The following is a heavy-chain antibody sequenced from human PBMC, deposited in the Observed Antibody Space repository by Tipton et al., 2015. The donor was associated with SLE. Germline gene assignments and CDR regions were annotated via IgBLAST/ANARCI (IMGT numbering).Heavy chain of an antibody. D-gene: IGHD2-21*01. Sequence: GSLRLSCEASGFTFEDYGMSWVRQVPGKGLDWVSGIDWNGGDTGYGDSVKGRFTISRDNAKNSLYLQMNSLRAEDTAVYYCASTRLDIVVVWYFDLWGRGTLVTVSS. V-gene: IGHV3-20*04. CDR3: ASTRLDIVVVWYFDL. J-gene: IGHJ2*01. CDR1: GFTFEDYG. CDR2: IDWNGGDT.